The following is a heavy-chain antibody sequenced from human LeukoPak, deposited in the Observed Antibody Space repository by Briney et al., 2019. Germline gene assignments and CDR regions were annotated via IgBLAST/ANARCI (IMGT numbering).Heavy chain of an antibody. Sequence: SETLALTCTVSGGSISSYYWSWIRQPPGTGLEWIGYIYYSGSTNYNPSLKSRVTISVDTSKNQFSLKLSSVTAADTAVYYCASFGYSSGWAFGYWGQGTLVTVSS. J-gene: IGHJ4*02. CDR1: GGSISSYY. V-gene: IGHV4-59*08. CDR2: IYYSGST. D-gene: IGHD6-19*01. CDR3: ASFGYSSGWAFGY.